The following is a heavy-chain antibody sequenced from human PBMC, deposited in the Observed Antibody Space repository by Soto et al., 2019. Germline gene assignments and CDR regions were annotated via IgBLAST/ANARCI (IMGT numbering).Heavy chain of an antibody. D-gene: IGHD3-16*01. V-gene: IGHV4-30-4*01. CDR1: GGSISSGDYY. Sequence: PSETLSLTCTVSGGSISSGDYYWSWIRQPPGKGLEWIGYIYYSGSTYYNPSLKSRVTISVDTSKNQFSLKLSSVTAADTAVYYCARAGEWSTSYYFDYWGQGTLVTVSS. J-gene: IGHJ4*02. CDR2: IYYSGST. CDR3: ARAGEWSTSYYFDY.